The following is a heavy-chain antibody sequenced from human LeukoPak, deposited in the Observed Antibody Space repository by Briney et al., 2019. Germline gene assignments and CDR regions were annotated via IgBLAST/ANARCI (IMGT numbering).Heavy chain of an antibody. V-gene: IGHV4-4*02. D-gene: IGHD5-18*01. CDR1: GGSTSSSNW. Sequence: SGTLSLTCAVSGGSTSSSNWWSWVRQPPGKGLEWIGEIYHSGSTNYNPSLKSRVTISVDKSKNQFSLKLSSVTAADTAVYYCARQRGLNSYGLNWFDPWGQGTLVTVSS. J-gene: IGHJ5*02. CDR2: IYHSGST. CDR3: ARQRGLNSYGLNWFDP.